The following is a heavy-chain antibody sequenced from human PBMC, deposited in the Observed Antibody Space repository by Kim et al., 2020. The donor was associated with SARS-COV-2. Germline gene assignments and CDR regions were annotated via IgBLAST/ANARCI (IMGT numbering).Heavy chain of an antibody. Sequence: SETLSLTCTVSGGSISSYYWSWIRQPPGKGLEWIGYIYYSGSTNYNPSLKSRVTISVDTSKNQFSLKLSSVTAADTAVYYCARDVRDGYNRNAFDIWGQGTMVTVSS. CDR2: IYYSGST. V-gene: IGHV4-59*13. D-gene: IGHD5-12*01. CDR3: ARDVRDGYNRNAFDI. CDR1: GGSISSYY. J-gene: IGHJ3*02.